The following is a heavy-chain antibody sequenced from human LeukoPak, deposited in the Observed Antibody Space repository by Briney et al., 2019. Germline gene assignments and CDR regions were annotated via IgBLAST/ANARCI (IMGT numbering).Heavy chain of an antibody. CDR1: GYTFTSHT. Sequence: GASVKVSCKASGYTFTSHTIHWVRQAPGQSLEWMGWISVGRGDSKCSQEFQGRVTLTRDTSATTAYLEVSSLRPEDMAVYYCARERGIRDAFDCWGQGTMVTVSS. V-gene: IGHV1-3*03. J-gene: IGHJ3*01. CDR3: ARERGIRDAFDC. D-gene: IGHD1-14*01. CDR2: ISVGRGDS.